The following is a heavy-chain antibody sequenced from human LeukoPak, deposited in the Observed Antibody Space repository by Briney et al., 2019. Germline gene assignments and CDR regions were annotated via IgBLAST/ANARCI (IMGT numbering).Heavy chain of an antibody. CDR1: GFTFSSYS. V-gene: IGHV3-48*01. CDR3: AREWEAVAGNVDY. CDR2: ISSSSSTI. J-gene: IGHJ4*02. D-gene: IGHD6-19*01. Sequence: PGGSLRLSCAASGFTFSSYSMNWVRQAPGKGLEWVSYISSSSSTIYYADSVKGRFTISRDNAKNSLYLQMNSLRAEGTAVYYCAREWEAVAGNVDYWGQGTLVTVSS.